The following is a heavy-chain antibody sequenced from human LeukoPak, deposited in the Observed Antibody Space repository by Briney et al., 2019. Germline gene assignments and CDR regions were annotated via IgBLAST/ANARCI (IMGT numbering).Heavy chain of an antibody. CDR2: INTDGSST. Sequence: GGSLTLSCAASGFTFSSYWKHWVRKAPGKGLVWVSRINTDGSSTSYADSVKGRFTISRDNAKNTLYLQMNRLRAEYTAVYYCARGGETISPDYWGQGTLVTVSS. D-gene: IGHD3-10*01. V-gene: IGHV3-74*01. CDR1: GFTFSSYW. J-gene: IGHJ4*02. CDR3: ARGGETISPDY.